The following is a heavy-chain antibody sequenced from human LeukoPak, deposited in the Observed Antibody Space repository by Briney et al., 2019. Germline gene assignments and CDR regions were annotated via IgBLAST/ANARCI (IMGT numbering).Heavy chain of an antibody. Sequence: GASVKVSCKVSGYTLTELSMHWVRQAPGKGLEWMGGFDPEDGETIYVQKFQGRVTMTEDTSTDTAYMELSSLRSEDTAVYYCATGIYDSSGYYYAFDYWGQGTLVTVSS. D-gene: IGHD3-22*01. V-gene: IGHV1-24*01. CDR3: ATGIYDSSGYYYAFDY. CDR2: FDPEDGET. CDR1: GYTLTELS. J-gene: IGHJ4*02.